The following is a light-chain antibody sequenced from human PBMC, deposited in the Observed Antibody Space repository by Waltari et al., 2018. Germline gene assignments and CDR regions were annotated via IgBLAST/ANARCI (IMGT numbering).Light chain of an antibody. V-gene: IGKV1-5*03. CDR3: QQYKIYPLT. Sequence: IQMTQSPSTLSASVGDSVTITCRASQSIGRSLAWYQQKPGRAPKLLMFQASNLETGVPPRSSGSGSGTEFTLTISSLQADDFASYYCQQYKIYPLTLGGGTKVEIK. J-gene: IGKJ4*01. CDR2: QAS. CDR1: QSIGRS.